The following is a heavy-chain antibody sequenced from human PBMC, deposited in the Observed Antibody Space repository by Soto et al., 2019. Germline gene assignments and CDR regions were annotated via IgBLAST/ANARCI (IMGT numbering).Heavy chain of an antibody. D-gene: IGHD4-17*01. J-gene: IGHJ5*01. Sequence: PSDTLSLTCAVSGGSINSSNWWSWVRQPPGKGLEWIGEIYHSGSTNYNPSLKSRVTISVDKSKNQFSLKLSSVTAADTAVYYCARVWTTVTNWFDPWGQGTLVTVSS. CDR3: ARVWTTVTNWFDP. V-gene: IGHV4-4*02. CDR2: IYHSGST. CDR1: GGSINSSNW.